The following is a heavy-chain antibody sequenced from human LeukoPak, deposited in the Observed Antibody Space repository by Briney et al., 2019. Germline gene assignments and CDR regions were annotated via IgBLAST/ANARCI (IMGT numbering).Heavy chain of an antibody. D-gene: IGHD3-3*01. CDR1: GGSTSSYY. CDR2: IYYSGST. Sequence: SETLSLACTVSGGSTSSYYWSWIRQPPGKGLEWIGYIYYSGSTNYNPSLKSRVTISVDTSKNQFSLKLSSVTAADTAVYYCARGSFWRGYYYYYYYMDVWGKGTTVTVSS. J-gene: IGHJ6*03. V-gene: IGHV4-59*01. CDR3: ARGSFWRGYYYYYYYMDV.